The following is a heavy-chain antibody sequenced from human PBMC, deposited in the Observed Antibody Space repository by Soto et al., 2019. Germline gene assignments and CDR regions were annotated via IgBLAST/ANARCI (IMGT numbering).Heavy chain of an antibody. CDR3: ARDGYCSGGSCFLSY. CDR2: ISSSSSYI. J-gene: IGHJ4*02. D-gene: IGHD2-15*01. V-gene: IGHV3-21*01. CDR1: GFTFSSYS. Sequence: GGSLRLSCAASGFTFSSYSMNWVRQAPGKGLEWVSSISSSSSYIYYADSVKGRFTISRDNAKNSLYLQMNSLRAEDTAVYYCARDGYCSGGSCFLSYWGQGTLVTVSS.